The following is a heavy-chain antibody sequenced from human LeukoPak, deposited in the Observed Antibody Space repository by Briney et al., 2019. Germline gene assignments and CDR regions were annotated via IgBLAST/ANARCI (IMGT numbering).Heavy chain of an antibody. V-gene: IGHV1-18*01. CDR3: ARAAMVMPGEY. D-gene: IGHD5-18*01. CDR2: ISGYNGNT. Sequence: ASVKVSCKASGGTFSSYAISWVRQAPGQGLEWMGWISGYNGNTKYAQKLQGRGTMTTDTSTSTAYMELRSLRSDDTAVYYCARAAMVMPGEYWGQGTLVTVSS. J-gene: IGHJ4*02. CDR1: GGTFSSYA.